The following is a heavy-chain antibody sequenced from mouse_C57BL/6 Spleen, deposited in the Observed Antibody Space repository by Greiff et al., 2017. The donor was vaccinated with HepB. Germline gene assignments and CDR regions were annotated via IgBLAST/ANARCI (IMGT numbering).Heavy chain of an antibody. V-gene: IGHV14-4*01. CDR1: GFNIKDDY. Sequence: EVHLVESGAELVRPGASVKLSCTASGFNIKDDYMHWVKQRPEQGLEWIGWIDPENGDTEYASKFQGKATITADTSSNTAYLQLSSLTSEDTAVYYCTTAYYSNYVGYWGQGTTLTVSS. CDR3: TTAYYSNYVGY. CDR2: IDPENGDT. D-gene: IGHD2-5*01. J-gene: IGHJ2*01.